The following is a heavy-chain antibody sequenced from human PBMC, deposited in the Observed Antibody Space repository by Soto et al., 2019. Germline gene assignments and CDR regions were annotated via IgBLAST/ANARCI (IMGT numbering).Heavy chain of an antibody. J-gene: IGHJ4*02. D-gene: IGHD6-19*01. Sequence: SQTLSLTCAIPGDSVSSNTAAWNWIRSSPSRGLEWLGRTYYRSNWRHDYAVSVKSRITVNPDTSKNHFSLQLSSVTPDDTAVYYCARGVAGSGFDLWGQGTLVTVSS. CDR1: GDSVSSNTAA. V-gene: IGHV6-1*01. CDR2: TYYRSNWRH. CDR3: ARGVAGSGFDL.